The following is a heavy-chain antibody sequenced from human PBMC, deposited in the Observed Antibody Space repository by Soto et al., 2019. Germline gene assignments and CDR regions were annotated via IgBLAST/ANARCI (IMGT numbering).Heavy chain of an antibody. CDR1: GFTFSSYG. CDR3: AAGGYWYFDL. J-gene: IGHJ2*01. Sequence: QVQLVESGGGVVQPGRSLRLSCAASGFTFSSYGMHWVRQAPGKGLEWVAVISYDGSNKYYADSVKGRFTISRDNSKNTLYLQMNSLRAEDTAVYYSAAGGYWYFDLWGRGTLVTVSS. CDR2: ISYDGSNK. D-gene: IGHD2-8*02. V-gene: IGHV3-30*03.